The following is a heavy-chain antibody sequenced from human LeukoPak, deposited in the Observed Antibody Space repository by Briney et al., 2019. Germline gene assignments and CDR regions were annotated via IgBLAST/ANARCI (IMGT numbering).Heavy chain of an antibody. Sequence: GAPVKVSCKDSGYTITSYDINWGRQATGQGLEWMVWMNTNSGNTGYAQTFQGRVTMTRNTSISTAYMELSSLRSEDTAVYYCARSGGYYGSGSSSAWGQGTLVTVSS. CDR3: ARSGGYYGSGSSSA. D-gene: IGHD3-10*01. CDR1: GYTITSYD. CDR2: MNTNSGNT. J-gene: IGHJ5*02. V-gene: IGHV1-8*01.